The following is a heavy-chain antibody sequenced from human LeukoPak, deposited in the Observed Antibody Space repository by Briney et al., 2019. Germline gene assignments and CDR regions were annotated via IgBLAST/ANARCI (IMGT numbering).Heavy chain of an antibody. Sequence: ASVKVSCKASGYTFSGYYMHWVRQAPGQGLEWMGWINPNTGVTKYLQTFQDRVTMTRDTSITTVYLELRRVRSDDTAVYYCARDLGVGLVGPLNSWGQGTLVTVSS. CDR3: ARDLGVGLVGPLNS. D-gene: IGHD6-19*01. CDR1: GYTFSGYY. J-gene: IGHJ4*02. CDR2: INPNTGVT. V-gene: IGHV1-2*02.